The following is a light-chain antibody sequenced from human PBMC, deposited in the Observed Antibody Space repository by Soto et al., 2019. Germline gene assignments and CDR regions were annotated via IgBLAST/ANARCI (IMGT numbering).Light chain of an antibody. CDR1: SSDIGGYNY. CDR3: SSFRSTTTL. V-gene: IGLV2-14*01. Sequence: QSALTQPASVSGSPGQSITISCTGTSSDIGGYNYVSWYQQHPGKAPKLMIYEVSNRPSGVSNRFSGSQSGHTASLTISGIQAEDEADYYCSSFRSTTTLFGGGTKLTVL. J-gene: IGLJ2*01. CDR2: EVS.